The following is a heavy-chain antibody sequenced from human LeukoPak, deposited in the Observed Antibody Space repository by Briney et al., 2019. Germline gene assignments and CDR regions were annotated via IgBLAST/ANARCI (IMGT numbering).Heavy chain of an antibody. CDR1: GFTVSSNY. V-gene: IGHV3-53*05. Sequence: GGSLRLSCAASGFTVSSNYMSWVRQAPGKGLEWVSVIYSGGSTYYADSVKGRFTISRDNSKNTLYLQMNSLRAEDTAVYYCAKDRGASPITDYWGQGTLVTVSS. D-gene: IGHD5-12*01. CDR2: IYSGGST. CDR3: AKDRGASPITDY. J-gene: IGHJ4*02.